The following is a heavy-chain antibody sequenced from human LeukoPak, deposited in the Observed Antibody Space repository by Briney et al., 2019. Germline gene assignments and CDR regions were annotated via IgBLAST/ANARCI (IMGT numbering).Heavy chain of an antibody. CDR2: ISSSSSYI. V-gene: IGHV3-21*01. J-gene: IGHJ4*02. CDR3: ARKTTIFGVAPDY. D-gene: IGHD3-3*01. Sequence: PGGSLRLSCALSGFTFSSYSMNWVRQAPGKGLEWVSSISSSSSYIYYADSVKGRFTISRDNAKNSLYLQMNSLRAEDTAVYYCARKTTIFGVAPDYWGQGTLVTVSS. CDR1: GFTFSSYS.